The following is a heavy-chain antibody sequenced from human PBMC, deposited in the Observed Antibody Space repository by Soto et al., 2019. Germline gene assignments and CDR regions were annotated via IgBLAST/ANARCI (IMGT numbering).Heavy chain of an antibody. J-gene: IGHJ3*01. V-gene: IGHV3-7*04. CDR3: ARGDDHDTSGPFSDAFDV. Sequence: EVQLVESGGGLVQPGGSLRLSCAASGFTFNTYWMSWVRQAPGKGLEWVANIKPDGSEKWYIDSVKGRFTISRDNAKSSLYLQMIRLRVEDTALYYCARGDDHDTSGPFSDAFDVRGQGTVVTV. CDR2: IKPDGSEK. CDR1: GFTFNTYW. D-gene: IGHD3-22*01.